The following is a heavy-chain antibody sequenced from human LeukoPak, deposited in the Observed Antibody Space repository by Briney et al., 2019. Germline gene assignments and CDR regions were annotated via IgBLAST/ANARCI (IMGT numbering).Heavy chain of an antibody. J-gene: IGHJ5*02. Sequence: SETLSLTCAVYGGSFSGYYWSWIRQPPGKGLEWIGEINHSGSTNYNPSLKSRVTISVDTSKNQFSLKLSSVTAADTAVYYCARGRHNWFGPWGQGTLVTVSS. CDR2: INHSGST. V-gene: IGHV4-34*01. CDR3: ARGRHNWFGP. CDR1: GGSFSGYY. D-gene: IGHD1-1*01.